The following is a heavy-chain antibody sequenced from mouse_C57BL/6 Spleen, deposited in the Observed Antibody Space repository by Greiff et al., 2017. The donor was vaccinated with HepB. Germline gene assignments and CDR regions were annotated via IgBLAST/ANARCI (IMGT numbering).Heavy chain of an antibody. Sequence: EVQLQESGGGLVKPGGSLKLSCAASGFTFSSYAMSWVRQTPEKRLEWVATISDGGSYTYYPDNVKGRFTISRDNAKNNLYLQMSHLKSEDTAMYYCARDQDYSNYGYFDVWGTGTTVTVSS. D-gene: IGHD2-5*01. CDR3: ARDQDYSNYGYFDV. V-gene: IGHV5-4*01. CDR2: ISDGGSYT. CDR1: GFTFSSYA. J-gene: IGHJ1*03.